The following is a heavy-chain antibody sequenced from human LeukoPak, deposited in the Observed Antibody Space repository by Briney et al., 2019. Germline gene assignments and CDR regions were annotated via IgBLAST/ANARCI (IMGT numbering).Heavy chain of an antibody. D-gene: IGHD1-26*01. V-gene: IGHV3-66*01. Sequence: GGSLRLSCAASGFTVSNNYMSWVRQAPGKGLEWVSVIYNDDSASYADSVKGRFTISRDNSRNTLYLQMNSLRTEDTAVYYCARDRPGGSYLDFDYWGQGTLVTVSS. J-gene: IGHJ4*02. CDR2: IYNDDSA. CDR1: GFTVSNNY. CDR3: ARDRPGGSYLDFDY.